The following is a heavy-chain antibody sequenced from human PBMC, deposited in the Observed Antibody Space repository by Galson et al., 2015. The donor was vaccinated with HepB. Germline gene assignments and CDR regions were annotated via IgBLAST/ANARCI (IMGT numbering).Heavy chain of an antibody. D-gene: IGHD6-19*01. CDR3: ARASYALCSSGWDGNAFDV. J-gene: IGHJ3*01. CDR2: IYSSGST. V-gene: IGHV3-53*04. Sequence: SLRLSCAASGFTVSSNYMNWVRQAPGKGLEWVSVIYSSGSTYYADSVKGRFTISRHNSKNTLYLQMNSLRAEDTAVYYCARASYALCSSGWDGNAFDVWGQGTMVTVSS. CDR1: GFTVSSNY.